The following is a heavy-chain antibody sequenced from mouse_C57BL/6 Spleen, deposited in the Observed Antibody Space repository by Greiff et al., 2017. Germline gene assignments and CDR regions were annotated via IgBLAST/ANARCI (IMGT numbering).Heavy chain of an antibody. J-gene: IGHJ3*01. V-gene: IGHV1-26*01. CDR3: ARGYDGYYVLAY. Sequence: EVQLQQSGPELVKPGASVKISCKASGYTFTDYYMNWVKQSHGKSLEWIGDINPNNGGTSYNQKFKGKATLTVDKSSSTAYMELRSLTSEDSAVYYCARGYDGYYVLAYWGQGTLVTVSA. D-gene: IGHD2-3*01. CDR1: GYTFTDYY. CDR2: INPNNGGT.